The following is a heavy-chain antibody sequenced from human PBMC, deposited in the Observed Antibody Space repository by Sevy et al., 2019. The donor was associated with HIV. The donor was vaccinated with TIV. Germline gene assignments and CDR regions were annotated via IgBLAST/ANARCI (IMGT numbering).Heavy chain of an antibody. V-gene: IGHV4-59*13. CDR1: GGSISSYY. D-gene: IGHD5-18*01. Sequence: SETLSLTCTVSGGSISSYYWSRIRQPPRKGLEWIGYIYYSGSTNYNPSLKSRVTISVDTSKNQFSLKLSSVTAADTAVYYCARGRNTAPPDYWGQGTLVTVSS. CDR3: ARGRNTAPPDY. CDR2: IYYSGST. J-gene: IGHJ4*02.